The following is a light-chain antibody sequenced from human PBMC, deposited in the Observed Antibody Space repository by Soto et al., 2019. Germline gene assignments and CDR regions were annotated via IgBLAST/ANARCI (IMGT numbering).Light chain of an antibody. CDR1: QSVSSSY. Sequence: EIVLTQSPGTLSLSPGERTTLSCRASQSVSSSYLAWYQHKPGQAPRLLIYGTSTRATGIPDSFSGSGSGTGFTITIRGLEPEEFAVYYCQQYGSSPHTFGKGTKLEIK. CDR2: GTS. J-gene: IGKJ2*01. CDR3: QQYGSSPHT. V-gene: IGKV3-20*01.